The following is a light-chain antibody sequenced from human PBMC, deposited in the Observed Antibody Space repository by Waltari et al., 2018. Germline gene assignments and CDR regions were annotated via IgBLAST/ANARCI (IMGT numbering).Light chain of an antibody. J-gene: IGLJ2*01. CDR3: SSYISSSTLEL. CDR2: DVS. V-gene: IGLV2-14*03. Sequence: QSALTQPASVSGSPGQSITISCTGTSSDVGAYNYVSWYQQHPGKAPKLMIFDVSIRPSVVSTRFSGSKSGNTASLTISGLQAEDEADYYCSSYISSSTLELFGGGTSLTVL. CDR1: SSDVGAYNY.